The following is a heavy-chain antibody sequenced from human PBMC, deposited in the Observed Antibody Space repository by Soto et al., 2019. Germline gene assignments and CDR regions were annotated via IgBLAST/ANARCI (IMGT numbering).Heavy chain of an antibody. D-gene: IGHD6-13*01. CDR3: ARDDSGSSSWYDY. CDR2: ISSSSSYI. V-gene: IGHV3-21*01. Sequence: GGSLRLSFAASGFTFSSYSMNWVRQAPGKGLEWVSSISSSSSYIYYADSVKGRFTISRDNAKNSLYLQMNSLRAEDTAVYYCARDDSGSSSWYDYWGQGTLVTVSS. CDR1: GFTFSSYS. J-gene: IGHJ4*02.